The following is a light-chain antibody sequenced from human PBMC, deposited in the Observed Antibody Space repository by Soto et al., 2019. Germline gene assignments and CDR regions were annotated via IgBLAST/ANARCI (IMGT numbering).Light chain of an antibody. CDR2: AAS. Sequence: DIQMTQSPSSLSASVGDRVNITCRASQSISSYLNWYQQKPGKAPKLLIYAASSLQSGVTSRFSGSGSGTDFTLTISSLQPEDFATYYCQHTYITPNTFGQGTRLEIK. J-gene: IGKJ5*01. CDR3: QHTYITPNT. V-gene: IGKV1-39*01. CDR1: QSISSY.